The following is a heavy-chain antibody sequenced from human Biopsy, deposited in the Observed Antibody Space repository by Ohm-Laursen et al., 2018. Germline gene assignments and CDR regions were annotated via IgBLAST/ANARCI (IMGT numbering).Heavy chain of an antibody. J-gene: IGHJ5*02. CDR3: ARGRSHLLPDHDWFDP. D-gene: IGHD1-14*01. V-gene: IGHV3-21*06. Sequence: SLRLSCAASGFSFSRYWMHWVRQGPGKGLEWVSSISRSTSHILYAETLKGRFTSSRDNAKNSVYLQMNGLRVEDTAVYYCARGRSHLLPDHDWFDPWGQGTLVTVSS. CDR1: GFSFSRYW. CDR2: ISRSTSHI.